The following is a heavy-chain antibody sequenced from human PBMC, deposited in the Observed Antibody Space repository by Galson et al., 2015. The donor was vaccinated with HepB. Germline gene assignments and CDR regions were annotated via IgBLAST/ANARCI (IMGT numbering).Heavy chain of an antibody. J-gene: IGHJ3*02. Sequence: SVKVSCKASGSTFTSYAMHWVRQAPGQRLEWMGWINAGNGNTKYSQKFQGRVTITRDTSASTACMELSSLRSEDTAVYYCARDFGYYDILTGYYRRGAFDIWGQGTMVTVSS. CDR1: GSTFTSYA. D-gene: IGHD3-9*01. CDR2: INAGNGNT. V-gene: IGHV1-3*01. CDR3: ARDFGYYDILTGYYRRGAFDI.